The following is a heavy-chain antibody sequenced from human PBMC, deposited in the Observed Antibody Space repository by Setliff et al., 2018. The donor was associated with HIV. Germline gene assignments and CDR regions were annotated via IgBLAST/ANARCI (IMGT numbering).Heavy chain of an antibody. CDR2: IYYSGST. CDR1: GDSISSRSFY. V-gene: IGHV4-39*01. CDR3: ARLRVVTFFGWAHQVPGYMDV. D-gene: IGHD3-3*01. Sequence: PSETLSLTCTVSGDSISSRSFYWGWIRQPPGKGLECIGTIYYSGSTHYNPSLKSRVTISVYTSKNQFSLKLTSVTAADPAVYYCARLRVVTFFGWAHQVPGYMDVWGKVTTVTVSS. J-gene: IGHJ6*03.